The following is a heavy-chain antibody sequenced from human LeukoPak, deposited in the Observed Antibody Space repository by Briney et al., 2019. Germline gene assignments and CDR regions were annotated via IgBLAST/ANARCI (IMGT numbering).Heavy chain of an antibody. D-gene: IGHD1-1*01. CDR2: ISGGGAST. Sequence: GGSLRLSCAASGFTFSSYAMTWVRQAPGKGLEWVSAISGGGASTYYADSVKGRFTISRDNSKNTLYLQMNSLRAEDTAIYYCAKAAPGYWYFDLWGRGTLVTVSS. CDR1: GFTFSSYA. CDR3: AKAAPGYWYFDL. V-gene: IGHV3-23*01. J-gene: IGHJ2*01.